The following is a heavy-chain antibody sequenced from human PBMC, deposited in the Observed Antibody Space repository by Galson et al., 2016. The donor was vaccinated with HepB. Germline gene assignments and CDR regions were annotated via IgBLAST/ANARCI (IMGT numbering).Heavy chain of an antibody. V-gene: IGHV5-51*01. CDR2: IYPEDSDT. CDR3: ARLVYTGTGGRGYTEY. D-gene: IGHD1-14*01. CDR1: GYSFTTYW. J-gene: IGHJ4*02. Sequence: QSGAEVKKPGESLKISCKGSGYSFTTYWIGWVRQMPGKGLEWMGIIYPEDSDTTYSPSFEGQITFSADKSLSTAYLQWSSLKASDTAMYYCARLVYTGTGGRGYTEYWGQGTLVAVSS.